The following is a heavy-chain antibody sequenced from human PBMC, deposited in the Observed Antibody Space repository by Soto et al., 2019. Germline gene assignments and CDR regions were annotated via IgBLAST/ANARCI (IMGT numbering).Heavy chain of an antibody. V-gene: IGHV3-23*01. CDR3: AKATSPAGYQPPFTD. CDR2: ISGYGGST. Sequence: EVQLLESGGGLVQPGGSLRLSCAASGFTFSSYGMSWVRQAPVKGLEWVSAISGYGGSTFYPDSVKGRFTISRDNSKNTLFLEMIRLRAEDTAVYYCAKATSPAGYQPPFTDWGQGTLVTVSS. CDR1: GFTFSSYG. J-gene: IGHJ4*02. D-gene: IGHD2-2*01.